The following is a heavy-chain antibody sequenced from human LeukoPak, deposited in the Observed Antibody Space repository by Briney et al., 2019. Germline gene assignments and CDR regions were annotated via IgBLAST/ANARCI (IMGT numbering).Heavy chain of an antibody. Sequence: PGGSLRLSCAASGFTVSSNYMSWVRQAPGKGLEWVSAIGATGYSTYYTDSVKGRFTISRDNSKNTLYLQMNSLRAEDTAVYYCAKNSARTTVTTGLSYWGQGTLVTVSS. D-gene: IGHD4-11*01. CDR1: GFTVSSNY. J-gene: IGHJ4*02. CDR2: IGATGYST. CDR3: AKNSARTTVTTGLSY. V-gene: IGHV3-23*01.